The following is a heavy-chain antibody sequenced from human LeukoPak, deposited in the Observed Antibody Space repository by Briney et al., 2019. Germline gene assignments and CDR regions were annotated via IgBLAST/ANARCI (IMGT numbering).Heavy chain of an antibody. V-gene: IGHV4-61*01. Sequence: SETLSLTCTVSGGSVSSGSYYWSWIRQPPGKGLEWIGYIYYSGSTYYNPSLKSRVTISVDTSKNQFSLKLSSVTAADTAVYYCARGVWAAAGIEYFDYWGQGTLVTVSS. CDR1: GGSVSSGSYY. J-gene: IGHJ4*02. CDR2: IYYSGST. D-gene: IGHD6-13*01. CDR3: ARGVWAAAGIEYFDY.